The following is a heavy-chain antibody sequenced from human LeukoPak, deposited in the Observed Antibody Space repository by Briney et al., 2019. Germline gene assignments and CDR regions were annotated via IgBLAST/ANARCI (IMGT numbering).Heavy chain of an antibody. V-gene: IGHV1-18*04. D-gene: IGHD6-19*01. CDR2: ISAYNGNT. Sequence: ASVKVSCKASGYTFTSYGISWVRQAPGQGPEWMGWISAYNGNTNYAQKLQGRVTMTTDTSTSTAYMELRSLRSDDTAVYYCARDISSRIAVAGPNWFDPWGQGTLVTVSS. CDR1: GYTFTSYG. J-gene: IGHJ5*02. CDR3: ARDISSRIAVAGPNWFDP.